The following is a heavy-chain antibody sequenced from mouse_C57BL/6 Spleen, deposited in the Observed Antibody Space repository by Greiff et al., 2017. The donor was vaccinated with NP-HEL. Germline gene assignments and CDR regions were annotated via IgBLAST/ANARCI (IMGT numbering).Heavy chain of an antibody. D-gene: IGHD4-1*01. Sequence: EVQVVESEGGLVQPGSSMKLSCTASGFTFSDYYMAWVRQVPEKGLEWVANINYDGSSAYYLDSLKSRFIISRDNAKNILYLQMSSLKSEDTATYYCARERDWDAVFDYWGQGTTLTVSS. V-gene: IGHV5-16*01. CDR1: GFTFSDYY. J-gene: IGHJ2*01. CDR3: ARERDWDAVFDY. CDR2: INYDGSSA.